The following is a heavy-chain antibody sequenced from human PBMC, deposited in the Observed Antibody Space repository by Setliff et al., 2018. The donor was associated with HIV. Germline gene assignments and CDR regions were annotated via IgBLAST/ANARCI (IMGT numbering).Heavy chain of an antibody. Sequence: TGGSLRLSCAGSPLTFTKYAMHWVRQAPGQGLEWVAAISNNGNVKYYADPVKGRVIISRDNSKNTLYLEMSGLGPDDTALYFCARHGRSYDSGRWYNWFDSWGQGTPVTVSS. CDR1: PLTFTKYA. CDR2: ISNNGNVK. J-gene: IGHJ5*01. V-gene: IGHV3-30*04. CDR3: ARHGRSYDSGRWYNWFDS. D-gene: IGHD3-10*01.